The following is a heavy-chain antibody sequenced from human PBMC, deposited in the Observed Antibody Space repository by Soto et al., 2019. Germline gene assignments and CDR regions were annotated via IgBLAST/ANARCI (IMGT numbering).Heavy chain of an antibody. CDR2: ISGSGGST. CDR3: AKGYYGSGSYSSY. Sequence: EVQLLESGGGLVQPGGSLRLSCAASGFTFSSYAMSWVRQAPGKGLEWVSAISGSGGSTYCADSVKGRFTISRDNSKNTLYLQMNSLRAEDTAVYYCAKGYYGSGSYSSYWGQGTLVTVSS. D-gene: IGHD3-10*01. J-gene: IGHJ4*02. V-gene: IGHV3-23*01. CDR1: GFTFSSYA.